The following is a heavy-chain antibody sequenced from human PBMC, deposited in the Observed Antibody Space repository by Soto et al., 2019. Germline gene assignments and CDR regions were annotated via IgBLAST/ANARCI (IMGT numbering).Heavy chain of an antibody. CDR2: ISSSSSTI. V-gene: IGHV3-48*01. CDR3: VRGDGDYNDGNGYLARH. Sequence: PGGSLRLSCAASGFTFSSYSMNWVRQAPGKGLEWVSYISSSSSTIYYADSVKGRFTISRDNAKNSLYLQMNSLRAEDTAVYYCVRGDGDYNDGNGYLARHWGQGTLVTVSS. CDR1: GFTFSSYS. D-gene: IGHD5-18*01. J-gene: IGHJ4*02.